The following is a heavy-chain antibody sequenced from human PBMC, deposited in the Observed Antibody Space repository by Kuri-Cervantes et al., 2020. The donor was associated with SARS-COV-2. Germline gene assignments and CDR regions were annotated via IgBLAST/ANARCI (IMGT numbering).Heavy chain of an antibody. CDR3: ASDLIAAAGQHYYYGMDV. CDR1: GGSISSYC. J-gene: IGHJ6*02. D-gene: IGHD6-13*01. V-gene: IGHV4-4*07. Sequence: SETLTLTCTVSGGSISSYCWCWIRQPAGKGLEWIGRIYTSGSNNYNPYLKSRVTMTVDTAKNQFSLKLSSVNASDTAVYYCASDLIAAAGQHYYYGMDVWGQGTTVTVSS. CDR2: IYTSGSN.